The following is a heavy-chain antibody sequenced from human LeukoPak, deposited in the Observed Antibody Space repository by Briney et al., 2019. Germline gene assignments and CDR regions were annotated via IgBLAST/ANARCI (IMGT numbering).Heavy chain of an antibody. J-gene: IGHJ4*02. D-gene: IGHD4-23*01. Sequence: GGSLRLSCAASGFTFSSYGMHWVRQAPGKGLEWVAFIRYDVSNKYYADSVKGRFTISRDNAKNSLYLQMNSLRAEDTTVYYCARGTTVVTPTHFDYWGQGTLVTVSS. CDR3: ARGTTVVTPTHFDY. CDR2: IRYDVSNK. CDR1: GFTFSSYG. V-gene: IGHV3-30*02.